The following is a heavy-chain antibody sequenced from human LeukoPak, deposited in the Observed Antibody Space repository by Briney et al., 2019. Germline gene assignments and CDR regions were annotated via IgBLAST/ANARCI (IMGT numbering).Heavy chain of an antibody. J-gene: IGHJ4*02. Sequence: GTSLRLSCAASGFTFSNFYMHWVRQAPGKGLEWVAVISSDGGNKYSTDSVKGRFTISRDNSKNTVDLQMNSLRSEDTAVYYCVKLSSGSGSKFGFDSWGQGTLVTVSS. CDR1: GFTFSNFY. V-gene: IGHV3-30-3*02. CDR2: ISSDGGNK. CDR3: VKLSSGSGSKFGFDS. D-gene: IGHD6-19*01.